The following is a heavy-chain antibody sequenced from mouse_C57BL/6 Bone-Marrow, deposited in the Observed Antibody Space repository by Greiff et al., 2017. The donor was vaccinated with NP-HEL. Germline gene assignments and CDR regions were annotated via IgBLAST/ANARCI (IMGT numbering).Heavy chain of an antibody. CDR3: AREGGLRRRTYAMDY. J-gene: IGHJ4*01. CDR2: INYDGSST. CDR1: GFTSSDYY. V-gene: IGHV5-16*01. Sequence: EVMLVESEGGLVQPGSSMKLSCTTSGFTSSDYYMAWVRQVPEKGLDWVANINYDGSSTYYLDSLKSRFIISRDNAKNILYLQMSSLKSEDTATYYCAREGGLRRRTYAMDYWGQGTSVTVSS. D-gene: IGHD2-4*01.